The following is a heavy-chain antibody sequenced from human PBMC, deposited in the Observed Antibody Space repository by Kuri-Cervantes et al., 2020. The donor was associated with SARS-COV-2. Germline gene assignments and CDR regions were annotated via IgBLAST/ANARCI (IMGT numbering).Heavy chain of an antibody. Sequence: ASVKVSCKASGYTFTGYYMHWVRQAPGQGLEWMGIINPSGGSTSYAQKFQGRVTMTRDTSTSTVYMELSSLRSEDTAVYYCARAFGWADAFDIWGQGTMVTVSS. V-gene: IGHV1-46*01. CDR1: GYTFTGYY. J-gene: IGHJ3*02. CDR2: INPSGGST. CDR3: ARAFGWADAFDI. D-gene: IGHD3-10*01.